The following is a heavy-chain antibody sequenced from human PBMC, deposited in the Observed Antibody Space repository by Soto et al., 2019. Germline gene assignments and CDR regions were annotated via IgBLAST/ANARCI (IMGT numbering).Heavy chain of an antibody. CDR2: IYYSGST. V-gene: IGHV4-31*03. CDR1: GCSISSGGYY. CDR3: ARERKGGYYDILTGYYSFDY. J-gene: IGHJ4*02. D-gene: IGHD3-9*01. Sequence: SETLSLTCTVSGCSISSGGYYWSWIRQHPGKGLEWIGYIYYSGSTYYNPSLKSRVTISVDTSKNQFSLKLSSVTAADTAVYYCARERKGGYYDILTGYYSFDYWGQGTLVTVSS.